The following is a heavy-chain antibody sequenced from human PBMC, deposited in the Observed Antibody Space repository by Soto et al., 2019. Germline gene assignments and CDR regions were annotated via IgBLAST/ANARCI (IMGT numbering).Heavy chain of an antibody. J-gene: IGHJ6*02. CDR3: ARSRPPLYYYGMDV. CDR1: GFTFSSYA. CDR2: ISGSGGST. Sequence: PGGSLRLSCAASGFTFSSYAMSWVRQAPGKGLEWVSAISGSGGSTYYADSVKGRFTISRDNSKNTLCLQMNSLRAEDTAVYYCARSRPPLYYYGMDVWGQGTTVTVSS. V-gene: IGHV3-23*01.